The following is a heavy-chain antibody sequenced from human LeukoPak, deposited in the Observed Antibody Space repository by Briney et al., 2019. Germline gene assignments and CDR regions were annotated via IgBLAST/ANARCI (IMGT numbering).Heavy chain of an antibody. CDR2: IWYDGSNK. J-gene: IGHJ4*02. D-gene: IGHD3-3*01. CDR3: AKGETSGSDYDFWSGYPNTYFDY. CDR1: GFTFSSYG. Sequence: GRSLRLSCAGSGFTFSSYGMHWVRQAPGKGLEWVAVIWYDGSNKYYADSVKGRFTISRDNSKNTLYLQMNSLRAEDTAVYYCAKGETSGSDYDFWSGYPNTYFDYWGQGTLVTVSS. V-gene: IGHV3-33*06.